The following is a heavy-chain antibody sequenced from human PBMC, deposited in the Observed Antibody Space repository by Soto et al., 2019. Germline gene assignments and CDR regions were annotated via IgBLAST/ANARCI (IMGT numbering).Heavy chain of an antibody. CDR3: ARDRLGATGDY. CDR2: ISAYNANT. J-gene: IGHJ4*02. Sequence: GASVNVSCKSSGYTFTSYCISWVRQAPGQGLEWMGWISAYNANTNYAQKLQGRVTMTTDTSTSTSYMELRSLRSDDTAVYFCARDRLGATGDYWGQGTLVTVS. V-gene: IGHV1-18*01. D-gene: IGHD1-26*01. CDR1: GYTFTSYC.